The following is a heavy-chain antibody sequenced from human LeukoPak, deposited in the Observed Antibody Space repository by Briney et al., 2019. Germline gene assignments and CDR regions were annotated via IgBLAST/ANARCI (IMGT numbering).Heavy chain of an antibody. CDR3: AKDRTGLRGFDY. CDR2: ISGSGGST. CDR1: GFTFSSYA. J-gene: IGHJ4*02. Sequence: AGSLRLSCAASGFTFSSYAMSWVRQAPGKGLEWVSAISGSGGSTYYADSVKGRFTISRDNSKNTLYLQMNSLRAEDTAVYYCAKDRTGLRGFDYWGQGTLVTVSS. D-gene: IGHD3/OR15-3a*01. V-gene: IGHV3-23*01.